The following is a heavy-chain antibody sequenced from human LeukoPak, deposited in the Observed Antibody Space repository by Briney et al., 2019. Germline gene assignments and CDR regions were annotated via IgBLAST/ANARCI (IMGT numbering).Heavy chain of an antibody. D-gene: IGHD6-13*01. CDR2: IIPIFGTA. CDR3: ASSSGSWYYFDY. V-gene: IGHV1-69*01. CDR1: GGTFSSYA. J-gene: IGHJ4*02. Sequence: SVKVSCKASGGTFSSYAISWVRQAPGQGLEWMGGIIPIFGTANYAQKFQGRVTITADESTSTAYMELSSLRSEDTAVYYCASSSGSWYYFDYWGQATLVTVSS.